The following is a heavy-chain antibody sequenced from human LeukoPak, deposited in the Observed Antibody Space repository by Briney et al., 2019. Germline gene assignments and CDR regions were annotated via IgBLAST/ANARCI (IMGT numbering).Heavy chain of an antibody. Sequence: GGSLRLSCAASGFTFSDYYMSWIRQAPGKGLEWVSYISSSGSTMYYADSVKGRFTISRDNAKNSLYLQMNSLRAEDTAVYYCARDRSGYYVFWSGPDYWGQGTLVTVSS. CDR1: GFTFSDYY. V-gene: IGHV3-11*04. J-gene: IGHJ4*02. CDR2: ISSSGSTM. D-gene: IGHD3-3*01. CDR3: ARDRSGYYVFWSGPDY.